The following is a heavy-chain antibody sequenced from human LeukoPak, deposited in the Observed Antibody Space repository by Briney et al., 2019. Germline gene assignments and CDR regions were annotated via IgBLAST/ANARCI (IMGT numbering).Heavy chain of an antibody. J-gene: IGHJ5*02. CDR3: AKDPLYSSSLNWFDP. CDR1: GFTFSSYA. D-gene: IGHD6-13*01. CDR2: ISGSGGST. V-gene: IGHV3-23*01. Sequence: GGSLRLSCAASGFTFSSYAMSWVRQAPGKGLEWVSAISGSGGSTYYADSVKGRFTISRDNSKNTLHLQMNSLRAEDTAVYYCAKDPLYSSSLNWFDPWGQGTLVTVSS.